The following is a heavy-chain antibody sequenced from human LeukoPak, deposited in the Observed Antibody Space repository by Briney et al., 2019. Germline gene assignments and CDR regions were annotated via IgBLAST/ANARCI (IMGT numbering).Heavy chain of an antibody. J-gene: IGHJ3*02. CDR1: GFTFNSYA. V-gene: IGHV3-23*01. D-gene: IGHD3-22*01. CDR3: ARVGYYYDSSGHFDI. Sequence: PGGSLRLSCAASGFTFNSYAMTWVRQAPGKGLEWVSGISGSGGSTYYSDSVKGRFTISRDNSKSTLYLQMNSLRAEDTAVYYCARVGYYYDSSGHFDIWGQGTMVTVSS. CDR2: ISGSGGST.